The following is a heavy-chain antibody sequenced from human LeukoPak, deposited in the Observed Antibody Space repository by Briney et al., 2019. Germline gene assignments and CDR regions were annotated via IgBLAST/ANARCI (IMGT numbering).Heavy chain of an antibody. D-gene: IGHD4-17*01. V-gene: IGHV1-69*04. CDR1: GGTFSSYA. CDR3: ARVRTTVVTNHFDY. Sequence: ASVKVSCKASGGTFSSYAISWVRQAPGQGLEWMGRIIPILGIANYAQKFQGRVTITADKSTSTAYMELSSLRSEDTAVYYCARVRTTVVTNHFDYWGQGTLVTVSS. J-gene: IGHJ4*02. CDR2: IIPILGIA.